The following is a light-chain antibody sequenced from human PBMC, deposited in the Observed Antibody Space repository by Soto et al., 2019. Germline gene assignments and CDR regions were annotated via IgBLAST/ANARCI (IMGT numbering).Light chain of an antibody. CDR3: CSFAGSYSYV. Sequence: QSALTQPPSASGSPGQSVTISCTGTPSDVGGYISVSWYQQHPGKAPKLIIYEVNKRPSGVPDRFSGSKSGNTASLTISGLRAEDEAAYSCCSFAGSYSYVFGSGTKVTVL. V-gene: IGLV2-8*01. CDR1: PSDVGGYIS. J-gene: IGLJ1*01. CDR2: EVN.